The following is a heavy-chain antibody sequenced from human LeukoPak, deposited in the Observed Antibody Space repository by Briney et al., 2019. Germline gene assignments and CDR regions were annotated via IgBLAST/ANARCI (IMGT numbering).Heavy chain of an antibody. J-gene: IGHJ4*02. CDR1: GFTFSNHA. D-gene: IGHD2-15*01. CDR3: AKRIPSWYYVDY. Sequence: GGSLRLSCAASGFTFSNHAMTWVRQPPGKGLEWVSAITGSGGGTYYADSVKGRFTISRDNSKNTLYLQMNSLRAEDTAIYYCAKRIPSWYYVDYWGQGTLVTVSS. CDR2: ITGSGGGT. V-gene: IGHV3-23*01.